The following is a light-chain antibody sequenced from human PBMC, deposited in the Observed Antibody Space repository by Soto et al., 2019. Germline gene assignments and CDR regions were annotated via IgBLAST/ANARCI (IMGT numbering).Light chain of an antibody. CDR1: SSDVGGFNY. Sequence: QSVLPQPASVSGSPGQSITITCTGTSSDVGGFNYVSWYQQHPGKAPKLMIYDVTNRPSGVSYRFSGSKSGNTASLTISGLQAEDEPDYYCNSYTSSSTYVFGTGTKVTVL. V-gene: IGLV2-14*03. CDR2: DVT. J-gene: IGLJ1*01. CDR3: NSYTSSSTYV.